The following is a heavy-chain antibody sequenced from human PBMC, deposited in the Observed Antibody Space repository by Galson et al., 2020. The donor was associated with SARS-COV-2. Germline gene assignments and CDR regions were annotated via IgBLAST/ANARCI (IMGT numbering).Heavy chain of an antibody. V-gene: IGHV3-33*01. J-gene: IGHJ6*02. CDR3: ATNYDILTGYYQYYGMDV. CDR1: GFTFSSYG. Sequence: GGSLRLSCAASGFTFSSYGMHWVRQAPGKGLEWVAVIWYDGSNKYYADSVKGRFTISRDNSKNTLYLQMNSLRAEDTAVYYCATNYDILTGYYQYYGMDVWGQGTTVTVSS. CDR2: IWYDGSNK. D-gene: IGHD3-9*01.